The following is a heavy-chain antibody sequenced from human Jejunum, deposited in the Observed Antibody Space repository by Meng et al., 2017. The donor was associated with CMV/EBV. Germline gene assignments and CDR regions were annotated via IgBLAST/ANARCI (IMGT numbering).Heavy chain of an antibody. J-gene: IGHJ4*02. D-gene: IGHD1-26*01. CDR1: VGSVNNYD. Sequence: QVQLQESGQVLVRPSETLPRTCAVSVGSVNNYDCGWIRQSAGKGLECIGRFYSSDPYNYHPSLDSRVTMSLDTSKNQFSLNLRSVTAADTATYYCARGPGASTREGFDYWGLGTLVTVSS. CDR2: FYSSDPY. V-gene: IGHV4-4*07. CDR3: ARGPGASTREGFDY.